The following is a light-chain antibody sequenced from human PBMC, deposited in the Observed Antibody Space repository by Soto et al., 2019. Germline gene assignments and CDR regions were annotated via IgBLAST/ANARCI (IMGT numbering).Light chain of an antibody. J-gene: IGKJ1*01. CDR1: QSVSSY. V-gene: IGKV3-20*01. Sequence: DIVLTQSASTVSWSPGERATLSWRASQSVSSYLAWYQQKPGQAPRLLIYGASSRTPGIPDTFSGSGYGTDFNLTISRLETEDFAVYYCHQYGTSPWTFGQGTKVDIK. CDR3: HQYGTSPWT. CDR2: GAS.